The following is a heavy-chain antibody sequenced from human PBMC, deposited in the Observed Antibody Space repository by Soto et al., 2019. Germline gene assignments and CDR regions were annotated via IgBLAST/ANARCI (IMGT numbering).Heavy chain of an antibody. CDR2: IYDSGST. J-gene: IGHJ6*02. V-gene: IGHV4-59*01. CDR3: ARGTKYYYQGMDV. CDR1: GDSINSYY. Sequence: SETLDLTCTFSGDSINSYYWTCILRPPGKGLEWIGYIYDSGSTSYNPSLKSRLTISVDTSKNQFSLKLKSVTAADTAVYYCARGTKYYYQGMDVWGQGTTVTVSS.